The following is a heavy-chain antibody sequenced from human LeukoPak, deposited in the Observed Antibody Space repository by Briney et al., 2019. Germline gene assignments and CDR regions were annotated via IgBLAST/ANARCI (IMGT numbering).Heavy chain of an antibody. V-gene: IGHV3-21*01. D-gene: IGHD6-19*01. J-gene: IGHJ4*02. CDR1: GFTLSSYS. CDR2: ISSSSSYI. CDR3: ARGSSSGQTDFDY. Sequence: GGSLRLSCAASGFTLSSYSMNWVRQAPGKGLEWVSSISSSSSYIYYADSVKGRFTISRDNAKNSLYLQMNSLRAEDTAVYYCARGSSSGQTDFDYWGQGTLVTVSS.